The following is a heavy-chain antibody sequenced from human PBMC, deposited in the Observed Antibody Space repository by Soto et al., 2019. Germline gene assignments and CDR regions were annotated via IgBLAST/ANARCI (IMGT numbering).Heavy chain of an antibody. V-gene: IGHV3-11*01. CDR3: ARETPLVAVTPEFDY. CDR1: GFTFSDYY. CDR2: ISKSGSTI. J-gene: IGHJ4*02. D-gene: IGHD2-15*01. Sequence: QVQLVESGGGLVKPGGSLRLSCAASGFTFSDYYMSWIRQAPGKGLEWVSSISKSGSTIHYADSVKGRFTVSRDNAKKSFYLQMNSLRVEDMAVYYCARETPLVAVTPEFDYWGQGTRVTVSS.